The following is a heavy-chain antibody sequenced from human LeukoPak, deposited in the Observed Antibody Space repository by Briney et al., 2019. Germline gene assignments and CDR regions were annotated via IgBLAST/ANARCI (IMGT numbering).Heavy chain of an antibody. Sequence: GGSLRLSCAASGFTFSSYEMNWVRQAPGKGLEWVSYISSSGSIIYYADSVKGRFTISRDNAKNSLYLQMNSLRAEDTAVYYCAGGSITIFGVVTLWGQGTLVTVSS. J-gene: IGHJ4*02. CDR1: GFTFSSYE. CDR3: AGGSITIFGVVTL. D-gene: IGHD3-3*01. CDR2: ISSSGSII. V-gene: IGHV3-48*03.